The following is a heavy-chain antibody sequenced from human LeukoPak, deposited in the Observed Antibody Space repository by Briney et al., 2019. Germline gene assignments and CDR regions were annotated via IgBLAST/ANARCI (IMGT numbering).Heavy chain of an antibody. Sequence: GGSLRLSCAASGFTFSSYGMHWVRQAPGKGLEWVAVISYDGSNKYYADSVKGRFTISRDNSKNTLYLQMNSLRAEDTAVYYCAKIAYNNDAFDIWGQGTMVTVSS. D-gene: IGHD1-14*01. CDR2: ISYDGSNK. CDR3: AKIAYNNDAFDI. J-gene: IGHJ3*02. CDR1: GFTFSSYG. V-gene: IGHV3-30*18.